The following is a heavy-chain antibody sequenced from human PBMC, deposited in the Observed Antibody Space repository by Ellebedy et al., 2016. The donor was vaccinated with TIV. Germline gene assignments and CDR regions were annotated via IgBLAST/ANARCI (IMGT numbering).Heavy chain of an antibody. J-gene: IGHJ6*02. D-gene: IGHD3-10*01. CDR3: ARDLYITYYYGSGSYYYYGMDV. V-gene: IGHV1-18*01. Sequence: ASVKVSCXASGYTFTSYGISWVRQAPGQGLEWMGWISAYNGNTNYAQKLQGRVTMTTDTSTSTAYMELRSLRSDDTAVYYCARDLYITYYYGSGSYYYYGMDVWGQGTTVTVSS. CDR2: ISAYNGNT. CDR1: GYTFTSYG.